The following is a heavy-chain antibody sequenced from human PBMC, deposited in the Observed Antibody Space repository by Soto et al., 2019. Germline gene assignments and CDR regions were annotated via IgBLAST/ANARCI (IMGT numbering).Heavy chain of an antibody. V-gene: IGHV4-4*02. J-gene: IGHJ4*02. Sequence: QVQLQESGPGLVKPSGTLSLNCAVSGGSISGTNWWSWVRQPPGEGLEWIGEIYHSGYTRTNYNPVLTGRVPLSLDESDNRLCLVVTPGTDADTAGFFFGSHVTMSGTRGVDYWGQGIVVSASS. CDR1: GGSISGTNW. CDR3: GSHVTMSGTRGVDY. CDR2: IYHSGYTRT. D-gene: IGHD6-13*01.